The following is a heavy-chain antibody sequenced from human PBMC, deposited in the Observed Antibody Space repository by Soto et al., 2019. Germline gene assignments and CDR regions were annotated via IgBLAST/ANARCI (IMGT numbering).Heavy chain of an antibody. CDR3: ANAERPMSSIVFEY. V-gene: IGHV3-23*01. Sequence: TMRLPCARSGITFASYVMTWVRQAPGKGLEWVSSISATGGSTYYAGSVKGRFTISRDNSKNTLFLQMNSLRAEDTAIYYCANAERPMSSIVFEYWGRGTLVAASS. CDR2: ISATGGST. J-gene: IGHJ4*02. CDR1: GITFASYV. D-gene: IGHD2-2*01.